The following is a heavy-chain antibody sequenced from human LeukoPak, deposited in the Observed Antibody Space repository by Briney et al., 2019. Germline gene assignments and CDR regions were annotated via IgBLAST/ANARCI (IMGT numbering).Heavy chain of an antibody. CDR3: AKDSPSSSWYYYYYGMDV. CDR1: AFTFSSSA. V-gene: IGHV3-23*01. D-gene: IGHD6-13*01. CDR2: ISSDGGNT. J-gene: IGHJ6*02. Sequence: SGGSLRLSCATSAFTFSSSAMSWVRQAPGKGLEWVSAISSDGGNTYYADSVKGRFTISRDNSRNTLYLQMNSLRAEDTAVYYCAKDSPSSSWYYYYYGMDVWGQGTTVTVSS.